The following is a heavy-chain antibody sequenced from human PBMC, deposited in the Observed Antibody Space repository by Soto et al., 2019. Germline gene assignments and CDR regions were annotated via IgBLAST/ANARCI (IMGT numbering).Heavy chain of an antibody. CDR1: GFTFDAYA. CDR3: VKDESINWYSGHFRH. D-gene: IGHD6-13*01. J-gene: IGHJ1*01. V-gene: IGHV3-9*01. CDR2: INWNSGSI. Sequence: EVQLVESGGGLVQPGRSLRLSCAASGFTFDAYAMHWVRQVPGKGLEWVSCINWNSGSIGYGDSVKGRFAISRDNAKNSLHLQMNSLSAEDTAFYYCVKDESINWYSGHFRHWGQGTLVTVSS.